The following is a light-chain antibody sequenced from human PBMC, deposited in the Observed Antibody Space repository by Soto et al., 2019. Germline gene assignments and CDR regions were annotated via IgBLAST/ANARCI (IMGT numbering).Light chain of an antibody. CDR2: AAS. J-gene: IGKJ2*01. CDR1: QSVSSN. Sequence: EIVMTQSPATLSVSPGERATLSCRASQSVSSNLAWYQQKPGQAPRLLIYAASTRATGIPARFSGSGSGTEFTLTISSLQSEDFAVYYCQQYNKWPPHTFGQGTKLEIK. CDR3: QQYNKWPPHT. V-gene: IGKV3-15*01.